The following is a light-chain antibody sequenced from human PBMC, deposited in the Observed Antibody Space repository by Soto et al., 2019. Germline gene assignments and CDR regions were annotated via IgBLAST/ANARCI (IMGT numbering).Light chain of an antibody. Sequence: DIQLTQSPSVLSASVGDTVTITCRASQALSNHLNWYQQKPGKAPKLLIFAASSLQSEVPSRFSGSGSGTDFTLTITSLQPEDFATYYCQQSYGTPITFGQGTRLEIK. V-gene: IGKV1-39*01. CDR2: AAS. CDR3: QQSYGTPIT. CDR1: QALSNH. J-gene: IGKJ5*01.